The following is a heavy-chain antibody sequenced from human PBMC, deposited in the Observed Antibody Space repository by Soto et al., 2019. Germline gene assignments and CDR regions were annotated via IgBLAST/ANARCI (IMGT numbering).Heavy chain of an antibody. J-gene: IGHJ5*02. Sequence: PWGSLRLSCAASGFIFENFGMSWVRQAPGKGLEWISPISGSGFKKYYADSVKGRFTISRDNSKSTVYLELNNLSAEDTAVYHCAKNQGVELVPLATVDWFDPWGQGSVVTVSS. CDR3: AKNQGVELVPLATVDWFDP. D-gene: IGHD1-26*01. CDR1: GFIFENFG. V-gene: IGHV3-23*01. CDR2: ISGSGFKK.